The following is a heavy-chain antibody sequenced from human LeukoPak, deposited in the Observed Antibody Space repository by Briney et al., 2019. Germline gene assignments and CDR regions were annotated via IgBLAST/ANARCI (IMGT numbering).Heavy chain of an antibody. Sequence: PGGSLRLSCVASGFTFEDYAMHWVRQAPGKGLEWVSGISWNSGSIGYADSVKGRFTISRDNAKNSLYVQMNSLRAEDMALYYCAEGGSYYELDYWGQGTLVTVSS. D-gene: IGHD1-26*01. CDR1: GFTFEDYA. CDR2: ISWNSGSI. CDR3: AEGGSYYELDY. V-gene: IGHV3-9*03. J-gene: IGHJ4*02.